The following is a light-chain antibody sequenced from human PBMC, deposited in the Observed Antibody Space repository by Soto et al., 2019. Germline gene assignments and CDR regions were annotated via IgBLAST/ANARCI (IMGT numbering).Light chain of an antibody. CDR3: QQYKSYWT. CDR1: QSISFY. CDR2: AAS. J-gene: IGKJ1*01. Sequence: DIQMAQSPSSLSASIGDRVTITCRASQSISFYLNWYQQXPGKAPKLLIYAASSLQSGVPSRFSGSGSGTDFTLTISSLQPDDFATYYCQQYKSYWTFGQGTKVDIK. V-gene: IGKV1-39*01.